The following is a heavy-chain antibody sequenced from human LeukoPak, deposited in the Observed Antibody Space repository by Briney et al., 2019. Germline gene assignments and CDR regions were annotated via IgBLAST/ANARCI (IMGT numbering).Heavy chain of an antibody. CDR3: ARGVYSCSTPFDY. CDR1: GFTFSNYY. D-gene: IGHD2-2*01. V-gene: IGHV3-11*05. CDR2: ISSSSSYT. J-gene: IGHJ4*02. Sequence: PAGSLRLSCAASGFTFSNYYMSWIRQPPGKGLEWVSYISSSSSYTNYADSVKGRFTTSRDNAENSLYLQMNSLRAEVTAGYYCARGVYSCSTPFDYWGQGALVTVSS.